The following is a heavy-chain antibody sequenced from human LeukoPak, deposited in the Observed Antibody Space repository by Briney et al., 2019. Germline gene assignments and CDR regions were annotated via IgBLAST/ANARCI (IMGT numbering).Heavy chain of an antibody. D-gene: IGHD2-2*01. CDR1: GGSISSYY. CDR2: IYYSGNT. Sequence: SETLSLTCTVSGGSISSYYWSWIRQPPGKGLEWIGYIYYSGNTNYNPSLKSRVTISVDTSKNQFSLKLSSVTAADTAVYYCARGVVPAARRLTNWFDPWGQGTLVTVSS. CDR3: ARGVVPAARRLTNWFDP. V-gene: IGHV4-59*01. J-gene: IGHJ5*02.